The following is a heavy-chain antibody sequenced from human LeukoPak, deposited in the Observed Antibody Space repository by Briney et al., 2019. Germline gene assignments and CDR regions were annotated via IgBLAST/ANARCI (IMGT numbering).Heavy chain of an antibody. Sequence: ASVKVSCKASGYTFTSYGISWVRQAPGQGLEWMGWISAYNGNTNYAQKLQGRVTMTTDTATSTAYMELRRLRSEDTAVYYCARDTTVEMAIDYWGQGTLVTVSS. D-gene: IGHD5-24*01. CDR1: GYTFTSYG. V-gene: IGHV1-18*01. J-gene: IGHJ4*02. CDR2: ISAYNGNT. CDR3: ARDTTVEMAIDY.